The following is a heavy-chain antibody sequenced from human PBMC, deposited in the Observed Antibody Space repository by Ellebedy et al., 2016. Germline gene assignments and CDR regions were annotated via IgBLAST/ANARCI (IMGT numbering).Heavy chain of an antibody. CDR3: AQGVSDSSGHRTTHFDY. D-gene: IGHD3-22*01. J-gene: IGHJ4*02. CDR1: GFTLTSYA. V-gene: IGHV3-23*01. Sequence: GESLKISXAASGFTLTSYAMTWVRQAPGKGLDWVSIISNSGGATFYADSVKGRFTISRDTSKNTLYLQMTSLRVEDTAVYYCAQGVSDSSGHRTTHFDYWGQGTLVTVSS. CDR2: ISNSGGAT.